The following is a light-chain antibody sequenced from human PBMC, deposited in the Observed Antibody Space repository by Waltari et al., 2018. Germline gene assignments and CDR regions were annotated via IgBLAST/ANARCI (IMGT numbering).Light chain of an antibody. CDR2: SNN. V-gene: IGLV1-47*02. J-gene: IGLJ3*02. CDR1: LPNPGTKY. CDR3: ASWDDSLSVGV. Sequence: QSVLTQPPSASATPGQRVTISCSGRLPNPGTKYVYWYQQFPGTAPKLLIQSNNQRPSGGPDRFSGSKSGTSASLAISGLRSEDEADYYCASWDDSLSVGVFGGGTKLTVL.